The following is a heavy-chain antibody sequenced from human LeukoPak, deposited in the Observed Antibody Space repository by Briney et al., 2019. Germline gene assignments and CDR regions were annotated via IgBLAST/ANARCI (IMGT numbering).Heavy chain of an antibody. Sequence: PGGSLRLSCAASGFTFSNAWMSWIRQPPGKGLEWIGEINHSGSTNYNPSLKSRVTISVDTSKNQFSLKLSSVTAADTAVYYCARVRGRVYYSSSRRPFDYWGQGTLVTVSS. CDR3: ARVRGRVYYSSSRRPFDY. D-gene: IGHD6-13*01. CDR1: GFTFSNAW. V-gene: IGHV4-34*01. J-gene: IGHJ4*02. CDR2: INHSGST.